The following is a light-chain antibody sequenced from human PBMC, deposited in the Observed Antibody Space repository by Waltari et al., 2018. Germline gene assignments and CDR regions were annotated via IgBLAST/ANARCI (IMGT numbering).Light chain of an antibody. J-gene: IGLJ3*02. V-gene: IGLV2-23*01. CDR3: CSYAGSYTLV. CDR2: EDT. CDR1: SSDVGSYNL. Sequence: QSALTQPASVSGSPGQSITISCTGTSSDVGSYNLVSWYQHYPDEAPKLILYEDTKRPSGVSSGFSGSKSGHTASLTISGLQTEDEADYYCCSYAGSYTLVFGGGTKVTAL.